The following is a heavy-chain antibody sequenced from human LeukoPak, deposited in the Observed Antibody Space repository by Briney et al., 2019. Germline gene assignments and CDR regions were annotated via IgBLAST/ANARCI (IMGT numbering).Heavy chain of an antibody. D-gene: IGHD4-23*01. CDR2: IYYSGST. CDR1: GFSFSGAW. J-gene: IGHJ3*02. Sequence: PGGSLRLSCVTSGFSFSGAWMSWIRQPPGKGLEWIGYIYYSGSTNYNPSLKSRVTISVDTSKNQFSLKLSSVTAADTAVYYCARLDVDYGGKGPRGAFDIWGQGTMVTVSS. V-gene: IGHV4-59*01. CDR3: ARLDVDYGGKGPRGAFDI.